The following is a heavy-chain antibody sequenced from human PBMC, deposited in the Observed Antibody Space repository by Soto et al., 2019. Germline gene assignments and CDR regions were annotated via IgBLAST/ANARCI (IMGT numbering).Heavy chain of an antibody. CDR2: IWYDGSNK. D-gene: IGHD5-12*01. CDR1: GFTFSSYG. Sequence: PGGSLRLSCAASGFTFSSYGMHWVRQAPGKGLEWVAVIWYDGSNKYYADSVKGRFTISRDNSKNTLYLQMNSLRAEDTAVYYCARGEDSYDLYGMDVWGQGTTVTVSS. V-gene: IGHV3-33*01. J-gene: IGHJ6*02. CDR3: ARGEDSYDLYGMDV.